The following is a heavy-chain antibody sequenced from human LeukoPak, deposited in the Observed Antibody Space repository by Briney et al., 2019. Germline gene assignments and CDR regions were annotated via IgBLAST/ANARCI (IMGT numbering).Heavy chain of an antibody. J-gene: IGHJ4*02. Sequence: GGSLRLSCAASGFTFSSYAMSWVRQAPGKGPEWVSGVSGGGTGTKYADSVKGRFTISRDNSKSTLYLQMNSLRAEDTAIYYCAKSYTVTTYYLDYWGRGTLVTVSS. D-gene: IGHD4-11*01. V-gene: IGHV3-23*01. CDR3: AKSYTVTTYYLDY. CDR1: GFTFSSYA. CDR2: VSGGGTGT.